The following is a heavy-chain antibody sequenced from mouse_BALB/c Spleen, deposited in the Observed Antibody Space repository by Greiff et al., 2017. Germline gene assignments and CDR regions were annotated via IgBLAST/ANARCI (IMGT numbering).Heavy chain of an antibody. CDR2: ISSGSSTI. J-gene: IGHJ3*01. Sequence: EVQGVESGGGLVQPGGSRKLSCAASGFTFSSFGMHWVRQAPEKGLEWVAYISSGSSTIYYADTVKGRFTISRDNPKNTLFLQMTGLRSEDTAMYYCARGWFAYWGQGTLVTVSA. CDR3: ARGWFAY. CDR1: GFTFSSFG. V-gene: IGHV5-17*02.